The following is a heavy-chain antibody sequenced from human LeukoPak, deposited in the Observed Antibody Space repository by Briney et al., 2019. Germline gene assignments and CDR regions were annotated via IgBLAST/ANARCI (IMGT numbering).Heavy chain of an antibody. Sequence: GASVKVSCKASGYTFTSYAMHWVRQAPGQRLEWMGWINAGNGNTKYSQKFQGRVTITRDTSASTAYMELSSLRSEDTAVYYCAREGDTAITYWYFDLWGRGTLVTVSS. CDR2: INAGNGNT. V-gene: IGHV1-3*01. D-gene: IGHD5-18*01. CDR3: AREGDTAITYWYFDL. J-gene: IGHJ2*01. CDR1: GYTFTSYA.